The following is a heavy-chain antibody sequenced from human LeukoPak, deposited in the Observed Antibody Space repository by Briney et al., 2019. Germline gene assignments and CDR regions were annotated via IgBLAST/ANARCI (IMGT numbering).Heavy chain of an antibody. J-gene: IGHJ4*02. D-gene: IGHD3-10*01. CDR2: IKQDGSEE. Sequence: PGGSLRLSCSASGFTFSSYWMSWVRQAPGKGLEWVANIKQDGSEEYYVDSVKGRFTISRDNAKNSLYLQMNSLRAEDTAVYYCARGATYYYGSELFDYWGQGTLVTVSS. CDR3: ARGATYYYGSELFDY. V-gene: IGHV3-7*01. CDR1: GFTFSSYW.